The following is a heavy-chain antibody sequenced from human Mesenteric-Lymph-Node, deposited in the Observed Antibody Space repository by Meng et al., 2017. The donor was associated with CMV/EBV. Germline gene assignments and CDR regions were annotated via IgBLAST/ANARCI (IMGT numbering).Heavy chain of an antibody. CDR2: IRNKANRDTT. CDR1: GFTCSDRY. D-gene: IGHD6-19*01. CDR3: ARWTSGRCDY. J-gene: IGHJ4*02. Sequence: CADSGFTCSDRYMDWVRQAPGKGLEWVGRIRNKANRDTTEYAASVKGRFTISRDDSRNSLYLQMNSLKTEDTAVYYCARWTSGRCDYWGQGTLVTVSS. V-gene: IGHV3-72*01.